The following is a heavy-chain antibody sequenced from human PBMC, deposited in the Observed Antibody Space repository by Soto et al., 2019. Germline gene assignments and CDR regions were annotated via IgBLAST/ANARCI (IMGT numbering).Heavy chain of an antibody. CDR1: GSTFISYA. CDR3: AKRGYSYGYNY. V-gene: IGHV3-23*01. J-gene: IGHJ4*02. Sequence: VGSLRLSCAASGSTFISYAMSCFLQSPVKVLEWVSAISGSGGSTYYADSVKGRFTISRDNSKNTLYLQMNSLRAEDTAVYYCAKRGYSYGYNYWGQGTLVTVSS. CDR2: ISGSGGST. D-gene: IGHD5-18*01.